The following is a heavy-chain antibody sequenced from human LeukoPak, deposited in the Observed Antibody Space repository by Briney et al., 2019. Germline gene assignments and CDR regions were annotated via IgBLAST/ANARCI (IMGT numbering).Heavy chain of an antibody. CDR2: ISWHSGNI. CDR3: AKDMATSGWYTGGPEEAFDF. Sequence: GGSLRLSCAASGFTFDDYAVHWVRQAPEKALEWVSGISWHSGNIAYADSVKGRFIISRDNTKNSLFLHMISLRLEDTALYYCAKDMATSGWYTGGPEEAFDFWGQGTMVTVSS. D-gene: IGHD6-19*01. CDR1: GFTFDDYA. V-gene: IGHV3-9*01. J-gene: IGHJ3*01.